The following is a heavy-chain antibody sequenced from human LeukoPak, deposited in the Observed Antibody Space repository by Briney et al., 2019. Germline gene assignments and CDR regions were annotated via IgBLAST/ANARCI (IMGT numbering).Heavy chain of an antibody. Sequence: GGSLRLSCAASGFTFSSSAMSWVRQAPGKGLEWVSTISGSDSSTHYADSVKGRFTISRDNSKNTLDLQMNSLRAGDTAVYYCARVPSRATGGGYWGQGTLVTVSS. V-gene: IGHV3-23*01. CDR2: ISGSDSST. CDR3: ARVPSRATGGGY. D-gene: IGHD3-9*01. CDR1: GFTFSSSA. J-gene: IGHJ4*02.